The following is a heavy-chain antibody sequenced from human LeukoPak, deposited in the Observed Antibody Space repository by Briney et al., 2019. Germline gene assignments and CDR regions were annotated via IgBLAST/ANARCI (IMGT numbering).Heavy chain of an antibody. CDR3: AKDISSLGLDY. CDR1: GYTFTGYY. Sequence: ASVKVSCKASGYTFTGYYMHWVRQAPGQGLEWMGWINPNSGGTNYAQKFQGRVTMTRDTSISTAYMELSRLRAEDTALYYCAKDISSLGLDYWGQGTLVTVSS. J-gene: IGHJ4*02. D-gene: IGHD1-14*01. CDR2: INPNSGGT. V-gene: IGHV1-2*02.